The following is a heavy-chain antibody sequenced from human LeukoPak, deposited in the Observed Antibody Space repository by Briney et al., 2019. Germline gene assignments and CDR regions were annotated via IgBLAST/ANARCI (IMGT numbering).Heavy chain of an antibody. V-gene: IGHV1-8*01. CDR2: MNPNSGNT. J-gene: IGHJ4*02. CDR1: GCTSTSYD. CDR3: ARGLSYTGDY. D-gene: IGHD2-2*02. Sequence: APVTVSFKASGCTSTSYDINWVRQATGQGLEWMGWMNPNSGNTGYAQKFQGRVTMTRNTSISTAYMELSSLRSEDTAVYYCARGLSYTGDYWGQGTLVTVSS.